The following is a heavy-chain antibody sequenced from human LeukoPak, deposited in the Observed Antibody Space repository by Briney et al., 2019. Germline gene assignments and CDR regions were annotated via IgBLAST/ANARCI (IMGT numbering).Heavy chain of an antibody. CDR3: ARFREGMRAFDI. Sequence: PGGSLRLSCAASGFTFSSYAMHWVRQAPGKGLEWVAVISYDGSNKYYADSVKGRFTISRDNSKNTLYLQMNSLRAEDTAVYYCARFREGMRAFDIWGQGTMVTVSS. J-gene: IGHJ3*02. CDR2: ISYDGSNK. D-gene: IGHD1-26*01. CDR1: GFTFSSYA. V-gene: IGHV3-30*01.